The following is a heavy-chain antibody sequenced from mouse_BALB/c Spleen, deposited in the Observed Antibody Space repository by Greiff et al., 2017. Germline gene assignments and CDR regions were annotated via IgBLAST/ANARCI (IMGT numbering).Heavy chain of an antibody. V-gene: IGHV5-6-4*01. D-gene: IGHD1-1*01. J-gene: IGHJ4*01. CDR3: TRSLTTVVATRGDAMDY. CDR2: ISSGGSYT. CDR1: GFTFSSYT. Sequence: EVQVVESGGGLVKPGGSLKLSCAASGFTFSSYTMSWVRQTPEKRLEWVATISSGGSYTYYPDSVKGRFTISRDNAKNTLYLQMSSLKSEDTAMYYCTRSLTTVVATRGDAMDYWGQGTSVTVSS.